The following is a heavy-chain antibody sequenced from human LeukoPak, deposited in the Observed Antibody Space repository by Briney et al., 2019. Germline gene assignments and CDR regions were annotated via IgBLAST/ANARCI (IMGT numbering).Heavy chain of an antibody. CDR1: GFTFSSYS. Sequence: GGSLRLPCAASGFTFSSYSMNWVRQAPGKGLEWVSSISSSSSYIYYADSVKGRFTISRDNAKNSLYLQMNSLRAEDTAVYYCARDQVVPAAMNWFDPWGQGTLVTVSS. CDR3: ARDQVVPAAMNWFDP. CDR2: ISSSSSYI. D-gene: IGHD2-2*01. J-gene: IGHJ5*02. V-gene: IGHV3-21*01.